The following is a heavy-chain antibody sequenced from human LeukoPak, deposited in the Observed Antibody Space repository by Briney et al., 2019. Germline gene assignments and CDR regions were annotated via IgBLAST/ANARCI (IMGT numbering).Heavy chain of an antibody. Sequence: GSLRLSCAASGFTVSTNYMNWVRQAPGKGLEWVSVIYTDGTTYYADSLKGRFTLSRDNSKNTLYLQMNSLRADDTAVYHCARXNDSGTYYGDAFDIWGQGTMVTVSS. D-gene: IGHD1-26*01. J-gene: IGHJ3*02. CDR3: ARXNDSGTYYGDAFDI. V-gene: IGHV3-53*01. CDR1: GFTVSTNY. CDR2: IYTDGTT.